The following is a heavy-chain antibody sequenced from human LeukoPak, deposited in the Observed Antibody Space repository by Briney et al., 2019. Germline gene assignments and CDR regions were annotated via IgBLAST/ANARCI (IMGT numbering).Heavy chain of an antibody. J-gene: IGHJ4*02. D-gene: IGHD3-22*01. V-gene: IGHV1-8*01. CDR3: ARDDSSGYYELDY. Sequence: GASVTVSCKASGYTFTSYDINWVRQATGQGLEWMGWMNPNSGNTGYAQKLQGRVTMTTDTSTSTANMELRSLRSDDTAVYYCARDDSSGYYELDYWGQGTLVTVSS. CDR1: GYTFTSYD. CDR2: MNPNSGNT.